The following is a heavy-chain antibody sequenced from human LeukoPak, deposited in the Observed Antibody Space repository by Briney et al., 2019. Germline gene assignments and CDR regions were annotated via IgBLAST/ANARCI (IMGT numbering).Heavy chain of an antibody. CDR2: IKQDGSEK. V-gene: IGHV3-7*01. Sequence: GGSLRLSCAASGFTFSTYGMHWVRQAPGKGLEWVANIKQDGSEKYYVDSVKGRFTISRDNAKNSLYLQMNSLRAEDTAVYYCAREPFGEVNWFDPWGQGTLVTVSS. J-gene: IGHJ5*02. CDR1: GFTFSTYG. D-gene: IGHD3-10*01. CDR3: AREPFGEVNWFDP.